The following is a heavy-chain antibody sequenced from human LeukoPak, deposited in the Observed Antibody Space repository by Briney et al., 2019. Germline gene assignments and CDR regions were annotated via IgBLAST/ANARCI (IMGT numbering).Heavy chain of an antibody. J-gene: IGHJ6*02. Sequence: SETLSLTCAVSGGTFSNYYWSWIRQPPGKGLEWIGEINHSGSTNYNPSLQSRVTMSVDVSKNHFSLRLSSVTAADTAVYYCASGKTTVTKINLVRKSVFYYGMDVWGQGTTVTVSS. CDR2: INHSGST. V-gene: IGHV4-34*01. CDR1: GGTFSNYY. CDR3: ASGKTTVTKINLVRKSVFYYGMDV. D-gene: IGHD4-4*01.